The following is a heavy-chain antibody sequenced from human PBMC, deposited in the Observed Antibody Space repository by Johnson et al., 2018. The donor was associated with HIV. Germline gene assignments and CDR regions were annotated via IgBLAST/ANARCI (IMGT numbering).Heavy chain of an antibody. D-gene: IGHD6-13*01. J-gene: IGHJ3*02. CDR2: IWYDGSNK. CDR1: GFIFSSYG. CDR3: ARNSHSSNWYEWEAFDI. Sequence: QVQLVESGGGVVQPGRSLRLSCAASGFIFSSYGMHWVRQAPGKGLEWVEVIWYDGSNKYYADSVKGRFTISRDISKNTLYLQMNSLRAEDTAVYYCARNSHSSNWYEWEAFDIWGQGTMVTVSS. V-gene: IGHV3-33*01.